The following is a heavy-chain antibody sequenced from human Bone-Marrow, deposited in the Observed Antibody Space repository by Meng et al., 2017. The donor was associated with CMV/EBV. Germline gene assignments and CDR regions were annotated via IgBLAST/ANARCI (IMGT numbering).Heavy chain of an antibody. D-gene: IGHD2-15*01. Sequence: SETLSLTCAVYGGSFSGYYWSWIRQPPGKGLEWIGEINHSGSTNYNPSLKSRVTISVDTSKNQFSLKLSSVTAADTAVYYYARSLRGAPTYGYWGQGTLVTVSS. V-gene: IGHV4-34*01. CDR3: ARSLRGAPTYGY. J-gene: IGHJ4*02. CDR1: GGSFSGYY. CDR2: INHSGST.